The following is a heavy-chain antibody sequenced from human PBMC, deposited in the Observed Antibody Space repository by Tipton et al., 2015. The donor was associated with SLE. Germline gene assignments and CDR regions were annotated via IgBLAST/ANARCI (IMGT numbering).Heavy chain of an antibody. J-gene: IGHJ3*02. Sequence: LRLSCTVSGGSISSYYWSWIRQLPGKGLEWIGYIYYSGSTNYNPSLKNRVTISVDTSKNQFSLKVNSVTTADTAVYYCARGGRIAIYGVASDGAFDIWGQGTRVIVSS. D-gene: IGHD3-3*01. CDR2: IYYSGST. V-gene: IGHV4-59*01. CDR1: GGSISSYY. CDR3: ARGGRIAIYGVASDGAFDI.